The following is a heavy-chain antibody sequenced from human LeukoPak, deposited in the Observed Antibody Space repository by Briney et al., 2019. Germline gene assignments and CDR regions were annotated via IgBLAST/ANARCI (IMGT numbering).Heavy chain of an antibody. J-gene: IGHJ6*03. CDR3: ARDRGYGSGIYYYYYMDV. CDR2: INPNSGGT. Sequence: ASVKVSCKASGYTFTGYYMHWVRQAPGQGLEWMGWINPNSGGTNYAQKFQGRVTMTRDTSISTAYMELSRLRSDDTAVYYCARDRGYGSGIYYYYYMDVWGKGTTVTISS. CDR1: GYTFTGYY. V-gene: IGHV1-2*02. D-gene: IGHD3-10*01.